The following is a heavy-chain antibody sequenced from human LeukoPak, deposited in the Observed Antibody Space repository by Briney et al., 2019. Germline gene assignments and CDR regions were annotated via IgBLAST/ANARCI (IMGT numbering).Heavy chain of an antibody. CDR1: GYTFTDYY. CDR3: ARVHFYDSSGYSLINP. J-gene: IGHJ4*02. Sequence: ASVKVPCKASGYTFTDYYMHWVRQAPGQGLEWMGWINPTSGGTNYAQKFQGRVTMTRDTSISTAYMELSRLKSDDTAVYYCARVHFYDSSGYSLINPWGQGTLVTVSS. CDR2: INPTSGGT. V-gene: IGHV1-2*02. D-gene: IGHD3-22*01.